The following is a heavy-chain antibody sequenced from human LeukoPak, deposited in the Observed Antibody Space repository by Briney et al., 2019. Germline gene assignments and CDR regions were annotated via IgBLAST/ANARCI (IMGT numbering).Heavy chain of an antibody. CDR2: ISWGGGST. Sequence: GGSLRLSCAASGFTFDDYAMHWVRQAPGKGLEWVSLISWGGGSTYYADSVKGRFTISRDNSKNSLYLQMNSLRAEDTALYYCAKGTGLAAAGWFDYWGQGTLVTVSS. CDR1: GFTFDDYA. D-gene: IGHD6-13*01. J-gene: IGHJ4*02. V-gene: IGHV3-43D*03. CDR3: AKGTGLAAAGWFDY.